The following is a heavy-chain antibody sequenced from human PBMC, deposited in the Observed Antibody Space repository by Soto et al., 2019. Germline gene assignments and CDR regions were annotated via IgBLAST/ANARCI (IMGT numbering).Heavy chain of an antibody. CDR1: GFTFSSYA. V-gene: IGHV3-64*01. CDR2: ISSNGGST. J-gene: IGHJ4*02. D-gene: IGHD6-13*01. CDR3: ARLNPIAAAFDY. Sequence: EVQLVESGGGLVQPGGSLRLSCAASGFTFSSYAMHWVRQAPGKGLEYISAISSNGGSTHYANSVKGRSTISRDNSKNTLYLQMGSLRAEDMAVYYCARLNPIAAAFDYWGQGTLVTVSS.